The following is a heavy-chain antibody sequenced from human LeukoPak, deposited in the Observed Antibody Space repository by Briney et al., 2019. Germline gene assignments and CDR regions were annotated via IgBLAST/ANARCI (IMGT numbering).Heavy chain of an antibody. CDR3: ARDPVYITSWAPKYYFEY. Sequence: PGRSLRLSCAASGFTFSSYGMHWVRQTPGKGLEWVALISFDGSIEYYVDSVKGRFTISRDNSKNTLFLQMNSLRAEDTAVYYCARDPVYITSWAPKYYFEYWGQGTLVTVSS. CDR1: GFTFSSYG. D-gene: IGHD6-13*01. CDR2: ISFDGSIE. J-gene: IGHJ4*02. V-gene: IGHV3-30*03.